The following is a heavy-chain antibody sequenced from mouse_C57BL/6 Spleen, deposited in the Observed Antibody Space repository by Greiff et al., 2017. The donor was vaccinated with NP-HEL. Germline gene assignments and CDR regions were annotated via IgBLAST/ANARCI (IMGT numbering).Heavy chain of an antibody. Sequence: QVQLQQPGAELVRPGSSVKLSCKASGYTFTSYWMHWVKQRPIQGLEWIGNIDPSDSETLYNQKFKDKATLTVDKSSSTAYMQLSSLTSEDSAVYYCARSYYSNYYYFDYWGQGTTLTVSS. J-gene: IGHJ2*01. CDR3: ARSYYSNYYYFDY. V-gene: IGHV1-52*01. D-gene: IGHD2-5*01. CDR2: IDPSDSET. CDR1: GYTFTSYW.